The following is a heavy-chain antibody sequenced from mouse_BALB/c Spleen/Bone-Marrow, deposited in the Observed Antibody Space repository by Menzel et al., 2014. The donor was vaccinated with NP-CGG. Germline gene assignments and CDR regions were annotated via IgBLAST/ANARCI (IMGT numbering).Heavy chain of an antibody. CDR3: ARSLYYGSSYPLYAMDY. CDR2: IYPGDGDT. V-gene: IGHV1-80*01. Sequence: VHLVESGADLVRPGSSVKISCKASGCAFSSYWMNWVKQRPGQGLEWIGQIYPGDGDTNYNGKFKGKATLTADKSSSTAYMQLSSLTSEDSAVYFCARSLYYGSSYPLYAMDYWGQGTSVTVSS. CDR1: GCAFSSYW. D-gene: IGHD1-1*01. J-gene: IGHJ4*01.